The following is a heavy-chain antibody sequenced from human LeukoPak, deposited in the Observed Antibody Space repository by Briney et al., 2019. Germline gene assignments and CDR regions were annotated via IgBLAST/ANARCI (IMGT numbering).Heavy chain of an antibody. CDR1: GGSISSYY. CDR3: ARAAAGHNQYYYYYYYMDV. Sequence: PSETLSLTCTVSGGSISSYYWSWIRQPAGKGLEWIGRIYTSGSTNYNPSLKSRVTISVDTSKNQFSLKLSSVTAADTAVYYCARAAAGHNQYYYYYYYMDVWGKETTVTISS. D-gene: IGHD6-13*01. J-gene: IGHJ6*03. V-gene: IGHV4-4*07. CDR2: IYTSGST.